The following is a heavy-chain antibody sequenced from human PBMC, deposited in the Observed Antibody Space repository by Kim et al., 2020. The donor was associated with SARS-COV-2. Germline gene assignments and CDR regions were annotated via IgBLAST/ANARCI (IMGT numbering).Heavy chain of an antibody. J-gene: IGHJ6*02. CDR3: ARGGAVAATYNYYGMDV. V-gene: IGHV4-59*13. D-gene: IGHD6-19*01. CDR1: GGSISSYY. Sequence: SETLSLTCTVSGGSISSYYWSWIRQPPGKGLEWIGYIYYSGSTNYNPSRKSRVTISVDTSKNQFSLKLSSVTAADTAAYYCARGGAVAATYNYYGMDVWGQGTTVTVSS. CDR2: IYYSGST.